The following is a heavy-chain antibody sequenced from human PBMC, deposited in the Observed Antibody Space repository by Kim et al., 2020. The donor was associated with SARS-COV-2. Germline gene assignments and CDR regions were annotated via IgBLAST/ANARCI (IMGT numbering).Heavy chain of an antibody. J-gene: IGHJ6*02. D-gene: IGHD3-10*01. V-gene: IGHV3-33*01. CDR1: GFTFSSYG. Sequence: GGSLRLSCAASGFTFSSYGMHWVRQAPGKGLEWVAVIWYDGSNKYYADSVKGRFSISRDNSKNTLYLQMNSLRAEDTAVYYCAREAAYGSEEVHVWGQGTTVTVSS. CDR3: AREAAYGSEEVHV. CDR2: IWYDGSNK.